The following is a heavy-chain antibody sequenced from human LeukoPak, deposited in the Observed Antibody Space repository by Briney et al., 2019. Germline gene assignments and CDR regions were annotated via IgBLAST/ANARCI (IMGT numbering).Heavy chain of an antibody. J-gene: IGHJ6*02. CDR1: GYTFTNYG. V-gene: IGHV1-18*01. Sequence: ASVKVSCKASGYTFTNYGITWVRQAPGQGLEWMGWISAYNGNTNYAQNLLGRVTMTTDTSTSTAYLEVRSLTSDDTAVYYCARDNPYGAGSYYYYYGLDVWGQGTTVTVSS. CDR2: ISAYNGNT. CDR3: ARDNPYGAGSYYYYYGLDV. D-gene: IGHD4-17*01.